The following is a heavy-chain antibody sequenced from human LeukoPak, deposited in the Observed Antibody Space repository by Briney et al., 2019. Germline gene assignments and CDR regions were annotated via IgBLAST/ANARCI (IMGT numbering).Heavy chain of an antibody. Sequence: GSLRLSCAASGFTFSSYSMNWVRQAPGKGLEWVSYISSSSSTIYYADSVKGRFTISRDNAKNSLYLQMNSLRAEDTAVYYCARVRSSSWYAVGYWGQGTLVTVSS. CDR3: ARVRSSSWYAVGY. V-gene: IGHV3-48*01. CDR1: GFTFSSYS. D-gene: IGHD6-13*01. J-gene: IGHJ4*02. CDR2: ISSSSSTI.